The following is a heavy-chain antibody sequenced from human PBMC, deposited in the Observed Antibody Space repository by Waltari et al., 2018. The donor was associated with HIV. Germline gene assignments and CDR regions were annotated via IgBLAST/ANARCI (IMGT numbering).Heavy chain of an antibody. J-gene: IGHJ1*01. Sequence: QVQLQESGPGLVKPSQTLSLTCTVSGGSISSGSYYWSWIRQPAGKGLEWIGRIYTSGGNNYNPALKSRVTISVDTSKNQFSLKLSSVTAADTAVYYCARVEGGLDYYDSSGYYSPEYFQHWGQGTLVTVSS. V-gene: IGHV4-61*02. CDR1: GGSISSGSYY. CDR3: ARVEGGLDYYDSSGYYSPEYFQH. CDR2: IYTSGGN. D-gene: IGHD3-22*01.